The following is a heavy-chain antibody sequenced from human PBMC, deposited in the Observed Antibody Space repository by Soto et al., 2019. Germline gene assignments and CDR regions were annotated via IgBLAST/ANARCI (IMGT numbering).Heavy chain of an antibody. CDR3: ARRAGTAALDY. V-gene: IGHV4-59*08. D-gene: IGHD1-7*01. Sequence: PSETLSLTCTVSGGSISSYYWSWIRQPPGKGLEWIGYIYYSGSTNYNPSLKSRVTISVDTSKNQFSLKLSSVTAADTAVYYCARRAGTAALDYWGQGTLVTVS. CDR2: IYYSGST. J-gene: IGHJ4*02. CDR1: GGSISSYY.